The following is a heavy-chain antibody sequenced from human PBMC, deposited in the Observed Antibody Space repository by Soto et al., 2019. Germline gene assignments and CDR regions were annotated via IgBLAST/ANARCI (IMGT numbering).Heavy chain of an antibody. CDR3: AKGTLPDYYYYYGMDV. D-gene: IGHD2-21*02. Sequence: GGSLRLSCAASGFIFSDYYMDWVRQAPGKGLEWVSAISGSGGSTYYADSVKGRFTISRDNSKNTLYLQMNSLRAEDTAVYYCAKGTLPDYYYYYGMDVWGQGTTVTVSS. J-gene: IGHJ6*02. CDR1: GFIFSDYY. V-gene: IGHV3-23*01. CDR2: ISGSGGST.